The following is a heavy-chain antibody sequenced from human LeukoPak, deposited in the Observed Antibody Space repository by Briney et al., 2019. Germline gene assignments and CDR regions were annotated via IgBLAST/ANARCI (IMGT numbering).Heavy chain of an antibody. D-gene: IGHD3-22*01. CDR1: GYTFTSYY. V-gene: IGHV1-46*01. Sequence: GASVKVSCKASGYTFTSYYMHWVRQAPGQGLEWMGIINPSGGSTGYAQKFQGRVTITRNTSISTAYMELSSLRSEDTAVYYCARGRWYYYDSSGYSLGDYWGQGTLVTVSS. CDR3: ARGRWYYYDSSGYSLGDY. J-gene: IGHJ4*02. CDR2: INPSGGST.